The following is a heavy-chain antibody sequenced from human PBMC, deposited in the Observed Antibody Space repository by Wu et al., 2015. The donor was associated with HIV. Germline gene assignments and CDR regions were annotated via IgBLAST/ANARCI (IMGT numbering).Heavy chain of an antibody. J-gene: IGHJ4*02. V-gene: IGHV1-2*02. CDR1: GYNFIDQY. CDR2: INTNTGGT. D-gene: IGHD3-10*01. Sequence: QVQLVQSGAEVKKPGASVKVSCKASGYNFIDQYIHWVRQAPGLRPEWMGRINTNTGGTNYEQKFQGRITMTRDTSISTVYMQLSSLTSDDTAMYYCVRMIDYYGTPEYRSEFWGQGTPVSVSS. CDR3: VRMIDYYGTPEYRSEF.